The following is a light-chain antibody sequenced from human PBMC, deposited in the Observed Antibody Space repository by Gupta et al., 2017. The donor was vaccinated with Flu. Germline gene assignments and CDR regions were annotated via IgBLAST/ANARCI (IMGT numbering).Light chain of an antibody. J-gene: IGLJ3*02. CDR3: AAWDDSLNGWV. CDR1: SSNIGSNT. V-gene: IGLV1-44*01. CDR2: SNN. Sequence: QSVLTQPPSASGTPGQRFTISCSGSSSNIGSNTVNWYQQPPGTAPKLHIYSNNQRPSGVPDRFSGSKSGTSASLAISGLQSEDEADYYCAAWDDSLNGWVFGGGTKLTVL.